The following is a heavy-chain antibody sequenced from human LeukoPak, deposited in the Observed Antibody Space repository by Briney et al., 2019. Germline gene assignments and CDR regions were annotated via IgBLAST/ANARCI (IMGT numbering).Heavy chain of an antibody. CDR1: GYTFTSYG. J-gene: IGHJ1*01. CDR2: ISAYNGNT. Sequence: ASVKVSCKASGYTFTSYGISWVRQAPGQGLEWMGWISAYNGNTNYAQKLQGRVTMTTDTSTSTAYMELRSLRSDDTAVYYCARESGYYDSSGYYYGYFQHWGQGTLVTVSS. D-gene: IGHD3-22*01. V-gene: IGHV1-18*01. CDR3: ARESGYYDSSGYYYGYFQH.